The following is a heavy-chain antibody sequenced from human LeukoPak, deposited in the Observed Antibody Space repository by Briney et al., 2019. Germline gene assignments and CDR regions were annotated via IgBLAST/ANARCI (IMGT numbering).Heavy chain of an antibody. CDR3: ARKKRDGCSGGSCYPTYYYYGMDV. J-gene: IGHJ6*02. D-gene: IGHD2-15*01. V-gene: IGHV4-34*01. CDR2: INHSGST. CDR1: NGSFTGYY. Sequence: KASETLSLTCSVYNGSFTGYYWNWIRQPPGKGLEWIGEINHSGSTNYNPSLKSRVTISVDTSKNQFSLKLSSVTAADTAVYYCARKKRDGCSGGSCYPTYYYYGMDVWGQGTTVTVSS.